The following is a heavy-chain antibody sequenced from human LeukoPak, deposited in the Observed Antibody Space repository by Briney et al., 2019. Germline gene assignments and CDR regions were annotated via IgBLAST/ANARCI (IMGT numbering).Heavy chain of an antibody. CDR1: GYTFTSYS. J-gene: IGHJ4*02. CDR2: ISAYNGNT. V-gene: IGHV1-18*01. D-gene: IGHD1-26*01. Sequence: ASVKVSCRASGYTFTSYSINWVRQAPGQGLEWMGWISAYNGNTKYAQKLQGRVTMTTDTSTSTAYMELRSLRSDDTAVYYCARGLGGSGSYFLTFDYWGQGTLVTVSS. CDR3: ARGLGGSGSYFLTFDY.